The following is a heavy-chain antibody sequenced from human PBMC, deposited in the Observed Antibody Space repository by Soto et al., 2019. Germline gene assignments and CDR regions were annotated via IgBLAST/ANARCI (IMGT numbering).Heavy chain of an antibody. CDR1: GFTFSAYA. CDR2: IYGNGAGI. CDR3: AKDVISGDGFWLMDH. V-gene: IGHV3-23*01. J-gene: IGHJ4*02. D-gene: IGHD2-21*02. Sequence: GGSLRLSCAASGFTFSAYAMTWVRHAPGKGLESVSGIYGNGAGIQYADSVRGWFTISRDNSKNTLYLQMNSLRAEDTAVYYCAKDVISGDGFWLMDHWGQGTLVTVSS.